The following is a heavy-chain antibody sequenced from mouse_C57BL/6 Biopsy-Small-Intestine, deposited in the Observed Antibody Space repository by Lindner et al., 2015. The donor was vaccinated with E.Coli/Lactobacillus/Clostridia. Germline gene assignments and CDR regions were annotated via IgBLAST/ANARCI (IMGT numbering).Heavy chain of an antibody. CDR2: IYPGDGDS. Sequence: VQLQESGPELVKPGASVKISCKASGYAFSSSWMNWVKERPGKGLEWIGRIYPGDGDSNYNGKFKGKATLTADKSSSTAYMQLSSLTSEDSAVYFCARFYYGNSGYFDYWGQGTILTVSS. J-gene: IGHJ2*01. CDR1: GYAFSSSW. D-gene: IGHD2-1*01. V-gene: IGHV1-82*01. CDR3: ARFYYGNSGYFDY.